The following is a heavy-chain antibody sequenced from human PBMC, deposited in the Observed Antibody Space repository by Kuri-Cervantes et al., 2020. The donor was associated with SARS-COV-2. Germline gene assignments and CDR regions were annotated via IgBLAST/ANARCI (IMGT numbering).Heavy chain of an antibody. V-gene: IGHV3-23*01. D-gene: IGHD2-2*01. Sequence: GESLKISCAASGFTFSSYSMNWVRQAPGKGLEWVSAISGSGGSTYYADSVKGRFTMSRDNSKNTLYLQMNSLRAEDTAVYYCARDLTDIVVVPAAPAGDAFDIWGQGTMVTVSS. CDR1: GFTFSSYS. CDR3: ARDLTDIVVVPAAPAGDAFDI. CDR2: ISGSGGST. J-gene: IGHJ3*02.